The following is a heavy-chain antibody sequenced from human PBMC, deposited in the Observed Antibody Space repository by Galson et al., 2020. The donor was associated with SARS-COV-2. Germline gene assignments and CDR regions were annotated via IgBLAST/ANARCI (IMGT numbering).Heavy chain of an antibody. V-gene: IGHV3-33*01. CDR1: GFTFSSYG. CDR3: ARDSLGQTPFDY. Sequence: GGSLRLSCAASGFTFSSYGMHWVRQAPGKGLEWVAVIWYDGSNKYYADSVKGRFTISRDNSKNTLYLQMNSLRAEDTAVYYCARDSLGQTPFDYWGQGTLLTVSS. J-gene: IGHJ4*02. CDR2: IWYDGSNK. D-gene: IGHD1-26*01.